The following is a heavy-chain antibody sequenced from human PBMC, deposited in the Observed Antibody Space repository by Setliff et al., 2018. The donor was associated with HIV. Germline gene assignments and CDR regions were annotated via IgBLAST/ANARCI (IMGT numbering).Heavy chain of an antibody. CDR3: ARLGGSSGWYRIDS. Sequence: SETLSLTCAVSGYSISSGYYWGWIRQSPRKGLEWIGTIYHSGNTYYNPSLKSRVTMSVDTSKNQFSLKRSSVTAADTGVYYCARLGGSSGWYRIDSWGQGTLVTVSS. D-gene: IGHD6-13*01. CDR1: GYSISSGYY. CDR2: IYHSGNT. V-gene: IGHV4-38-2*01. J-gene: IGHJ5*02.